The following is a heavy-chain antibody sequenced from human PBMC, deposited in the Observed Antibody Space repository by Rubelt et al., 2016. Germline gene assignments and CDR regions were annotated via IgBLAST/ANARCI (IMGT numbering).Heavy chain of an antibody. Sequence: QLQLQESGPGLVKPSETLSLTCTVSGGSISCSSYYWGWIRQPPGQGLEWIASIYYTGSAYHNPSLKSRVTISVDTSENQFTRKLSCVTAADTGLHDCAGDRGGGSPKEIDYWGQGTLVTVSS. D-gene: IGHD5-24*01. CDR1: GGSISCSSYY. CDR2: IYYTGSA. J-gene: IGHJ4*02. CDR3: AGDRGGGSPKEIDY. V-gene: IGHV4-39*07.